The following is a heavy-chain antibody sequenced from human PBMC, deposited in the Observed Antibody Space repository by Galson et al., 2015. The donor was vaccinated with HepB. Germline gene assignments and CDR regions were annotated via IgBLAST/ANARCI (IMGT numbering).Heavy chain of an antibody. CDR1: GFTFSSYG. CDR2: IWYDGSNK. D-gene: IGHD1-26*01. Sequence: SLRLSCAASGFTFSSYGMHWVRQAPGKGLEWVAVIWYDGSNKYYADSVKGRFTISRDNSKNTLYLQMNSLRAEDTAVYYCARDGIVGATTAFDMNYWGQGTLVTVSS. J-gene: IGHJ4*02. CDR3: ARDGIVGATTAFDMNY. V-gene: IGHV3-33*01.